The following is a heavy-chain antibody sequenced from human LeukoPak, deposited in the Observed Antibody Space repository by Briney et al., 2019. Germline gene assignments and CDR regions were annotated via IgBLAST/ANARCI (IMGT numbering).Heavy chain of an antibody. V-gene: IGHV4-39*01. CDR2: IYYSGNT. Sequence: SETLSLICIVSGGSISTSAYYWGWIRQPPGEGLQWIGSIYYSGNTYYNSSLKSRVTISVDTSTSQFSLRLSSVTAADTAVYYCARGRMGSSSLYYYYYYGMDVWGQGTTVTVSS. J-gene: IGHJ6*02. D-gene: IGHD6-6*01. CDR3: ARGRMGSSSLYYYYYYGMDV. CDR1: GGSISTSAYY.